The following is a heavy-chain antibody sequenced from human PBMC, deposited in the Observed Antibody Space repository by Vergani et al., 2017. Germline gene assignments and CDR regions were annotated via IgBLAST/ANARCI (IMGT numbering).Heavy chain of an antibody. CDR2: IYYSGST. V-gene: IGHV4-61*01. J-gene: IGHJ4*02. Sequence: QVQLQESGPGLVKPSETLSLTGTVSGGSVSSGSYYWSWIRQPPGKGLEVIGYIYYSGSTNYNPSLKSRVTISVDTSKNQFSLKLSSVTAADTAVYYCAGFGYDSSGYDFYRSDYWGQGTLVTVSS. D-gene: IGHD3-22*01. CDR3: AGFGYDSSGYDFYRSDY. CDR1: GGSVSSGSYY.